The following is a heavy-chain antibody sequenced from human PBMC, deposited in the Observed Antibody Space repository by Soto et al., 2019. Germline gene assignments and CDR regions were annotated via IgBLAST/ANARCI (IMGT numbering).Heavy chain of an antibody. CDR3: ARYRREAVAGYTLDN. CDR2: VYNSGST. Sequence: SETLSLTCTVSGGSISSNYWTWIRQPPGKGLEWIGYVYNSGSTNYNPSLKSRVTISEDTSKSQFSLKVNSMTAADTAVYYCARYRREAVAGYTLDNWGRGILVTVSS. J-gene: IGHJ4*02. D-gene: IGHD6-13*01. V-gene: IGHV4-59*01. CDR1: GGSISSNY.